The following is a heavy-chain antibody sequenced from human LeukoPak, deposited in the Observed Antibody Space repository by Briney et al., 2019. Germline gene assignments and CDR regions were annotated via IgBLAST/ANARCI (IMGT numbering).Heavy chain of an antibody. CDR3: ARDQEYSSSPYFDY. Sequence: GGSLRLSCAASGFTFSSYSMNWVRQAPGKGLEWVSSISSSSYIYYADSVKGRFTISRDNAKNSLYLQMNSLRAEDTAVYYCARDQEYSSSPYFDYWGQGTLVTVSS. D-gene: IGHD6-6*01. CDR1: GFTFSSYS. CDR2: ISSSSYI. J-gene: IGHJ4*02. V-gene: IGHV3-21*01.